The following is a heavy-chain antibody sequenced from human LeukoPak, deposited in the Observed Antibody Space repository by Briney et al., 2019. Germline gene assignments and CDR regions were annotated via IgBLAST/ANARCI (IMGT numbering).Heavy chain of an antibody. Sequence: SRTLSLTCTVSGGSISSGSYYWSWIRQPAGKGLEWIGRIYTSGSTNYNPSLKSRVTISVDTSKNQFSLKLSSVTAADTAVYYCASLYTYGDYDYWGQGTLVTVSS. V-gene: IGHV4-61*02. CDR3: ASLYTYGDYDY. D-gene: IGHD4-17*01. J-gene: IGHJ4*02. CDR1: GGSISSGSYY. CDR2: IYTSGST.